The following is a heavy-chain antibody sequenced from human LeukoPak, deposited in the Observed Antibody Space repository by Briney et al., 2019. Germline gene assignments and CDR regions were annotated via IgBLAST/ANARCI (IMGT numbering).Heavy chain of an antibody. CDR1: RYSFTDYS. CDR2: ITPNSGGT. CDR3: ARGSRNYCDSGSCYNKGNWFDP. D-gene: IGHD3-10*01. V-gene: IGHV1-2*02. Sequence: ASVKVSCKTSRYSFTDYSMHWVRQAPGQGLEWMGWITPNSGGTKYEQKFQGRVTMTSDTSVSTVYIELSRLTSDDAAVYYCARGSRNYCDSGSCYNKGNWFDPWGQGTLVTVSS. J-gene: IGHJ5*02.